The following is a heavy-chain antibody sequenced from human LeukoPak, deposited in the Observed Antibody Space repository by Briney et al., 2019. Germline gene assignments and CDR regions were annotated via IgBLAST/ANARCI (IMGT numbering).Heavy chain of an antibody. J-gene: IGHJ5*02. CDR2: ICGSGSSK. D-gene: IGHD6-13*01. CDR1: GFTFSSYA. CDR3: ANLGLSSTLFDP. V-gene: IGHV3-23*01. Sequence: GGSLRLSCAASGFTFSSYAMSWVRQAPGKGLEWVAAICGSGSSKYYADSVKGRITIYRDNSKNTLYLQMNSLRAEDTAVYYCANLGLSSTLFDPWGQGTLVTVSS.